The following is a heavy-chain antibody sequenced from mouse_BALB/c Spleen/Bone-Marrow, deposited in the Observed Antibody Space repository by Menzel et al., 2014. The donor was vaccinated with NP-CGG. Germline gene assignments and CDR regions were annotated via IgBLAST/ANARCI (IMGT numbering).Heavy chain of an antibody. CDR1: GFNIKDYY. CDR2: IDPENGNT. Sequence: VQLQQPGAELVGPGALVKLSCKASGFNIKDYYMHWVKQRPEQGLEWIGWIDPENGNTIYDPKFQGKASITADTSSNTAYLQLSSLTSEDTAVYYCASYYGSSYDYFDYWGQGTTLTVSS. D-gene: IGHD1-1*01. V-gene: IGHV14-1*02. J-gene: IGHJ2*01. CDR3: ASYYGSSYDYFDY.